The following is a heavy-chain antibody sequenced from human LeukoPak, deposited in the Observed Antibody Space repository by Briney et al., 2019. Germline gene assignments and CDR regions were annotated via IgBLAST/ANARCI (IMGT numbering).Heavy chain of an antibody. CDR2: IWYDGSNK. CDR1: GFTFSSYG. V-gene: IGHV3-33*01. J-gene: IGHJ4*02. D-gene: IGHD5-18*01. CDR3: AGDKSKAMVIDY. Sequence: GGSLRLSCAASGFTFSSYGMHWVRQAPGKGLEWVAVIWYDGSNKYYADSVKGRFTISRDNSKNTLYLQMNSLRAEDTAVYYCAGDKSKAMVIDYWGQGTLVTVSS.